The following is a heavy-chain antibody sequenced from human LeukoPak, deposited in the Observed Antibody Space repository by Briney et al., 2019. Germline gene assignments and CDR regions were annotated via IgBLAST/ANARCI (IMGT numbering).Heavy chain of an antibody. D-gene: IGHD4-17*01. Sequence: AGGSLRLSCAASGFTFSSYAMNWVRQAPGKGPEWVSSISGGGETTYYADSAKGRFTISRDNSQNTLYLQMNGLRAEDTAVYYCARDYADYVGYFFFDYWGQGTLVTVSS. J-gene: IGHJ4*02. V-gene: IGHV3-23*01. CDR1: GFTFSSYA. CDR3: ARDYADYVGYFFFDY. CDR2: ISGGGETT.